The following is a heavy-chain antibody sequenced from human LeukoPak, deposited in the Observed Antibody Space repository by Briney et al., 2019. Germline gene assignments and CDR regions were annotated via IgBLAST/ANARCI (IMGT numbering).Heavy chain of an antibody. Sequence: GGSLRLSCAASGFTFSSYSMHWVRQAPGKGLEWVAVISYDGSNKDYADSVKGRFTISRANSKNTLYLQMNSLRAEDTAVYYCARSPGYYYYYGMDVWGQGTTVTVSS. J-gene: IGHJ6*02. V-gene: IGHV3-30*04. CDR1: GFTFSSYS. CDR3: ARSPGYYYYYGMDV. CDR2: ISYDGSNK.